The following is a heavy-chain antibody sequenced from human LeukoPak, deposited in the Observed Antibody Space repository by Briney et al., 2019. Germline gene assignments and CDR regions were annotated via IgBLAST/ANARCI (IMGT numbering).Heavy chain of an antibody. V-gene: IGHV4-31*03. J-gene: IGHJ6*03. Sequence: SQTLSLTCTVSGGSISSGGYYWSWIRQHPGKGLEWIGYIYYSGSTYYNPSPKSRVTISVDTSKNQFSLKLSSVTAADTAVYYCARDRSQDYYYYYMDVWGKGTTVTVSS. CDR3: ARDRSQDYYYYYMDV. CDR1: GGSISSGGYY. CDR2: IYYSGST.